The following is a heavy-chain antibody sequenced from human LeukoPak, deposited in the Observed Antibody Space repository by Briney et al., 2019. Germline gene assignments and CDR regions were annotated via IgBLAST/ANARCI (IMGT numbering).Heavy chain of an antibody. J-gene: IGHJ4*02. CDR1: GFTFSNLR. Sequence: GGSLRLSCTVSGFTFSNLRMTWVRQAPGKGLEWVANIKQDGSDIYYMDSVKGRFTISRDNAKNSLYLQMNSLRAKDTAMYYCVGGSGWLGDSWGRGTLVTVSS. CDR3: VGGSGWLGDS. CDR2: IKQDGSDI. V-gene: IGHV3-7*03. D-gene: IGHD6-19*01.